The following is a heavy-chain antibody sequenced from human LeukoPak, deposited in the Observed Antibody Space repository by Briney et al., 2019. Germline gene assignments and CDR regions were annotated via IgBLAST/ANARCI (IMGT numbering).Heavy chain of an antibody. CDR1: GGSFGGYY. J-gene: IGHJ3*02. V-gene: IGHV4-34*01. CDR3: ANALPRRPFDM. CDR2: INHSGST. Sequence: SETLSLTCAVYGGSFGGYYWTWIRQPPGKGLEWIGEINHSGSTNYNPSLKSRVTVSVGTSKNQFSLKLGSVTAADTAVYYCANALPRRPFDMWGQGTVVTVSS.